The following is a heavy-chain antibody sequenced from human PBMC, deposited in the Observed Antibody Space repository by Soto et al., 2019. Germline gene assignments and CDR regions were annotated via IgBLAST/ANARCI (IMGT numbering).Heavy chain of an antibody. J-gene: IGHJ4*02. CDR2: IYYSGST. Sequence: PSETLSLTCTVSGGSISSYYWSWIRQPPGKGLEWIGYIYYSGSTNYNPSLKSRVTISVDTSKNQFSLKLSSVTAADTAVYYCARHMYYYGSGSYVDYWGQGTQVTVSS. D-gene: IGHD3-10*01. V-gene: IGHV4-59*08. CDR1: GGSISSYY. CDR3: ARHMYYYGSGSYVDY.